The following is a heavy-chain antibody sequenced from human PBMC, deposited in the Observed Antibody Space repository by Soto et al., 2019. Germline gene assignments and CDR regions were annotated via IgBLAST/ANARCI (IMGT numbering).Heavy chain of an antibody. CDR3: ARDCSSTSCYPHDYYGMDV. J-gene: IGHJ6*02. V-gene: IGHV1-69*06. CDR1: GGTFSSYA. Sequence: SVKVSCKASGGTFSSYAISWVRQAPGQGLEWMGGIIPIFGTANYAQKFQGRVTITADKSTSTAYMELSSLRSEDTAVYYCARDCSSTSCYPHDYYGMDVWGQGTTVTVSS. CDR2: IIPIFGTA. D-gene: IGHD2-2*01.